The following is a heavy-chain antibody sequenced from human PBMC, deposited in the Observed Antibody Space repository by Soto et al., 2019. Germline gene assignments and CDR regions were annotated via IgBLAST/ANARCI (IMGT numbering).Heavy chain of an antibody. J-gene: IGHJ6*02. CDR3: AGGGVRGVITRTRDYYGMGV. Sequence: GESLKISCKGSGYSFTSYWIGWVRQMPGKGLEWMGIIYPGDSDTRYSPSFQGQVTISADKSISTAYLQWSSLKASDTAMYYCAGGGVRGVITRTRDYYGMGVWGQGTTVTVS. CDR2: IYPGDSDT. CDR1: GYSFTSYW. V-gene: IGHV5-51*01. D-gene: IGHD3-10*01.